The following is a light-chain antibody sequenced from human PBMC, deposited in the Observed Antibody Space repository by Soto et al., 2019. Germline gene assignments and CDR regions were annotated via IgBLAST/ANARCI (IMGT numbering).Light chain of an antibody. CDR3: QQRTNWPPRDT. CDR1: QSVGTS. CDR2: AAS. V-gene: IGKV3-11*01. J-gene: IGKJ2*01. Sequence: DIVLTQSPATLSLSPGERATLSCRASQSVGTSLAWYQQRPGQAPRLLLSAASTRATGIPARFSGSGSGTDFTLTISSLQPEDVALYYCQQRTNWPPRDTFGQGTKLEIK.